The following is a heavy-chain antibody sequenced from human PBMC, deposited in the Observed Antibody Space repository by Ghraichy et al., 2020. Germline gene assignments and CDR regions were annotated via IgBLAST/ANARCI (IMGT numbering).Heavy chain of an antibody. CDR2: IYYSGST. V-gene: IGHV4-59*11. CDR3: ARGSYYGSGSYYGF. J-gene: IGHJ4*02. CDR1: GGSISSHY. D-gene: IGHD3-10*01. Sequence: SETLSLTSTVSGGSISSHYWSWIRQPPGKGLEWIGYIYYSGSTNYNPSLKSRVTISVDTSESQFSLKLSSVTAADTAVYYCARGSYYGSGSYYGFWGQGTLVTVSS.